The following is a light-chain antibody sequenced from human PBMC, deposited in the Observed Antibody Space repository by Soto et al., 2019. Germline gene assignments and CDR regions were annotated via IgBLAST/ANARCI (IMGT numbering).Light chain of an antibody. V-gene: IGKV3-15*01. Sequence: EVVMTQSPATLSVSPGDKVSLSCRANQTISNTLAWYQQKPGQAPRLLIYAASTRATGVSARFSGSGSGTEFTLTISSLQSEDFTIYYCQYYNNWLATFGRGPKVDIK. CDR1: QTISNT. J-gene: IGKJ4*01. CDR2: AAS. CDR3: QYYNNWLAT.